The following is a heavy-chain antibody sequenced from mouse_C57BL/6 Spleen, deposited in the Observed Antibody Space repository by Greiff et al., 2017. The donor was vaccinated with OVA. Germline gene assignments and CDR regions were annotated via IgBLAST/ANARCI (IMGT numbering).Heavy chain of an antibody. CDR3: ARRGLRHYAMDY. V-gene: IGHV1-69*01. Sequence: QVQLQQPGAELVMPGASVKLSCKASGYTFTSYWMHWVKQRPGQGLEWIGEIDPSDSYTNYNQKFKGKSTLTVYKSSSTAYMQLSSLTSEDSAVYYCARRGLRHYAMDYWGQGTSVTVSS. CDR2: IDPSDSYT. J-gene: IGHJ4*01. CDR1: GYTFTSYW. D-gene: IGHD2-2*01.